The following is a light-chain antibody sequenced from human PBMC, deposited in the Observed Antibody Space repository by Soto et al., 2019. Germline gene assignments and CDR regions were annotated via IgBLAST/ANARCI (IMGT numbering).Light chain of an antibody. CDR3: QSYDSSLSGYV. CDR2: GNS. J-gene: IGLJ1*01. Sequence: QSVLTQPPSVSGAPGQRVTISCTGSSSNIGAGYDVHWYQQLPGTAPKLLIYGNSNRPSGVPDRFSGSKSGTSVSLAITGRQAEDEADYYCQSYDSSLSGYVFGTGTKLTVL. CDR1: SSNIGAGYD. V-gene: IGLV1-40*01.